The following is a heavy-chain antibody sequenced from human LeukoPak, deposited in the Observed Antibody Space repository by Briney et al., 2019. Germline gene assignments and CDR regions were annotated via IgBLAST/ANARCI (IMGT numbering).Heavy chain of an antibody. V-gene: IGHV4-59*01. Sequence: SETLSLTCTVSGGSISSYYWSRIRQPPGKGLEWIGYIYYSGSTNYNPSLKSRVTISVDTSKNQFSLKLSSVTAADTAVYYCARLSTSWYNWFDPWGQGTLVTVSS. J-gene: IGHJ5*02. CDR2: IYYSGST. CDR1: GGSISSYY. D-gene: IGHD2-2*01. CDR3: ARLSTSWYNWFDP.